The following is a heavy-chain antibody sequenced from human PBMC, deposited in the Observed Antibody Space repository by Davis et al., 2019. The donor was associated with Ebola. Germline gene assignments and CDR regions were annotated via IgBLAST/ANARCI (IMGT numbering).Heavy chain of an antibody. J-gene: IGHJ4*02. V-gene: IGHV4-39*01. CDR3: AGRNRYGMDVDFDF. Sequence: MPSETLSLTCTVSGGSISRSSYYCGWIRQPRGKGLEWIGTIYYSGRTYYNPSLESRLTISIDTSKNQFSLKLNSVTAADTALYFCAGRNRYGMDVDFDFWGQGTLVTVSS. D-gene: IGHD1-14*01. CDR1: GGSISRSSYY. CDR2: IYYSGRT.